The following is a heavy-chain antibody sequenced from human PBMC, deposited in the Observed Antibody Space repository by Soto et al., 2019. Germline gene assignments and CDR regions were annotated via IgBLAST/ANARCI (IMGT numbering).Heavy chain of an antibody. D-gene: IGHD5-12*01. CDR1: GGSISGYY. CDR2: IYYSGGT. V-gene: IGHV4-59*01. CDR3: ARDLGSGYDLAMDV. Sequence: SETLSLTCTVSGGSISGYYWIWIRQPPGKGLEWIGYIYYSGGTKYNTSLKSRVTISVDTSKNQFSLRLSSVTAADTAVYYCARDLGSGYDLAMDVWGQGTTVTVSS. J-gene: IGHJ6*02.